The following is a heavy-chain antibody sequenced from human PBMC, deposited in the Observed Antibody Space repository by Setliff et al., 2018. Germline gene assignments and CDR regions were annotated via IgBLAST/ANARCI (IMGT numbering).Heavy chain of an antibody. CDR1: GGTLTTFTTYS. Sequence: SVKVSCKASGGTLTTFTTYSLIWVRQAPGQGLEWMGGIIPITGTTNYAQRFQGRITISTDESSSTVYMEMSRLKSEDTAVYYCARGSIVGPTRGDFDFCGLGTLVTVSS. V-gene: IGHV1-69*16. D-gene: IGHD1-26*01. CDR2: IIPITGTT. CDR3: ARGSIVGPTRGDFDF. J-gene: IGHJ4*02.